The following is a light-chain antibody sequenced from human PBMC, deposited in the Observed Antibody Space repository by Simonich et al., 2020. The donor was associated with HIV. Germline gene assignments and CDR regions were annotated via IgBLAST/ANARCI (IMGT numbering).Light chain of an antibody. V-gene: IGKV3-11*01. Sequence: EIVLTQSPATLSLSPGERATLSCRASQSISSYLACYQQKPGQAPRLLIYDSSNRATGIPARFSGSGSGTDFTLTISSLEPEDFAVYYCQQRFNWPDTFGPGTKVDIK. CDR2: DSS. CDR1: QSISSY. CDR3: QQRFNWPDT. J-gene: IGKJ3*01.